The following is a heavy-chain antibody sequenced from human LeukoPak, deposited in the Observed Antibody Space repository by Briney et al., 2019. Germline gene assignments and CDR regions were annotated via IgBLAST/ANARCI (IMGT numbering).Heavy chain of an antibody. J-gene: IGHJ4*02. V-gene: IGHV4-59*01. Sequence: SETLSLTCTVSGGSISSYYWSWIRQPPGKGLEWIGYIYYSGSTNYNPPLKSRVTISVDTSKNQFSLKLSSVTAADTAVYYCARGPLHYYDSNFSFDYWGQGTLVTVSS. D-gene: IGHD3-22*01. CDR2: IYYSGST. CDR3: ARGPLHYYDSNFSFDY. CDR1: GGSISSYY.